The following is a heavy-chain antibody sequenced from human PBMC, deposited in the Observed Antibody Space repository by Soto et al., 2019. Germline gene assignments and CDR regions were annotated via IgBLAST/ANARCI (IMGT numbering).Heavy chain of an antibody. CDR1: GFTFSSHS. Sequence: GGSLRLSCAASGFTFSSHSINWVRQAPGKGLEWVSAVTGSGDRTYYADSVKGRFTISRDNSKNTLYLQMDSLRAEDTAVYSCAKGSFCTSTGCSGRAFDVWGQGTMVTVSS. J-gene: IGHJ3*01. D-gene: IGHD2-2*01. CDR3: AKGSFCTSTGCSGRAFDV. CDR2: VTGSGDRT. V-gene: IGHV3-23*01.